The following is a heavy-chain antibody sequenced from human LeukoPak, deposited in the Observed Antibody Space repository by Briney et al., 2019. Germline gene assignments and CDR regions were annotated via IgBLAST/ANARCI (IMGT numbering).Heavy chain of an antibody. CDR2: INHSGST. D-gene: IGHD2-2*01. V-gene: IGHV4-34*01. Sequence: SETLSLTCAVYGGSFSGYYWSWIRQPPGKGLEWIGEINHSGSTNYNPSLKGRVTISVDTSKDQFSLKLSSVTAADTAVYYCARETSKGYFDYWGQGTLVTVSS. CDR3: ARETSKGYFDY. J-gene: IGHJ4*02. CDR1: GGSFSGYY.